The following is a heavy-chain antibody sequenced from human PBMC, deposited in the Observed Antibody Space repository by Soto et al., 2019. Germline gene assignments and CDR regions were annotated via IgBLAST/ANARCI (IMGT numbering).Heavy chain of an antibody. CDR1: GYTFTSYA. Sequence: QVQLVQSGAEVKKPGASVKVSCKASGYTFTSYAMHWVRQAPGQRLEWMGWINAGNGNTKYSQKFQGRVTITRDTSASTAYRKLSSLRSEEPAVYYCARSTGVAVGGDHWGRRTRVTVSS. J-gene: IGHJ4*02. CDR3: ARSTGVAVGGDH. D-gene: IGHD6-19*01. V-gene: IGHV1-3*01. CDR2: INAGNGNT.